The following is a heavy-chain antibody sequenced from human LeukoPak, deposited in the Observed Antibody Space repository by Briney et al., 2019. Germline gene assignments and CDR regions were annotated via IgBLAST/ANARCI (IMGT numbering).Heavy chain of an antibody. Sequence: GRSLRLSCAASGFTFSSYAMHWVRQAPGKGLEWVSSISGSADTTYYADSVKGRFTISRDNSKNTLYLLLSSLRADDTAVYYCAKGGPGSGWYYFDYWGQGTLVTVSS. CDR1: GFTFSSYA. D-gene: IGHD6-19*01. CDR3: AKGGPGSGWYYFDY. CDR2: ISGSADTT. J-gene: IGHJ4*02. V-gene: IGHV3-23*01.